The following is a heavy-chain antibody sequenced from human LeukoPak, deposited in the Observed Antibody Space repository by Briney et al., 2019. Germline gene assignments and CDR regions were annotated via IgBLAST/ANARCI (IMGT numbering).Heavy chain of an antibody. CDR3: VRGVDFWTGRYYMDV. CDR2: IYHSGST. J-gene: IGHJ6*03. D-gene: IGHD3/OR15-3a*01. Sequence: SETLSLTCTVSGSSISSYYWTWIRQPPGKGLEWIAYIYHSGSTSYNPSLRSRVTISMDTSRNQFSLNVSSVTAADTAIYYCVRGVDFWTGRYYMDVWGKGTTVIVSS. CDR1: GSSISSYY. V-gene: IGHV4-59*12.